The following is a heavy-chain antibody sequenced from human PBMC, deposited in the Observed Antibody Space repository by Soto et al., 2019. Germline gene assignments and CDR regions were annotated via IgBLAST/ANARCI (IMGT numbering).Heavy chain of an antibody. D-gene: IGHD6-6*01. Sequence: ASVKVSCKASGYTFTSYYMHWVRQAPGQGLEWMGIINPSGGSTSYAQKFQGRATMTRDTSTSTVYMELSSLRSEDTAVYYCARVASIAARGGGMDVWGQGTTVTVSS. CDR2: INPSGGST. CDR1: GYTFTSYY. V-gene: IGHV1-46*01. J-gene: IGHJ6*02. CDR3: ARVASIAARGGGMDV.